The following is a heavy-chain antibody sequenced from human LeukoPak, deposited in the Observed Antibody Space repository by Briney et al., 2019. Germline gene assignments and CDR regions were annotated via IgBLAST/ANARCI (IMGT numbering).Heavy chain of an antibody. V-gene: IGHV3-23*01. D-gene: IGHD1-26*01. Sequence: GGSLRLSCTAAGLTFSSYAMSWVRQAPGKGLEWVSAISGSGGGTYYADSVKGRFTISRDNSKNTLYLQMNSLRAEDTAVYYCARDLIVGTTIRYYFDYWGQGTLVTVSS. CDR1: GLTFSSYA. CDR2: ISGSGGGT. J-gene: IGHJ4*02. CDR3: ARDLIVGTTIRYYFDY.